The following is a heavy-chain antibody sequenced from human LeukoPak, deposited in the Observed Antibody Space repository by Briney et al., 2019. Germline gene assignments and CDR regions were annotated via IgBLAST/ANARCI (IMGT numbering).Heavy chain of an antibody. CDR1: GFTFSSYG. J-gene: IGHJ4*02. Sequence: GGSLRLSCAASGFTFSSYGMNWVRQAPGKGLEWVSSISSSSSYIYYADSVKGRFTISRDNAKNSLYLQMNSLRAKDTAVYYCARGGSGSYYSAWWGQGTLVTVPS. CDR3: ARGGSGSYYSAW. D-gene: IGHD3-10*01. CDR2: ISSSSSYI. V-gene: IGHV3-21*01.